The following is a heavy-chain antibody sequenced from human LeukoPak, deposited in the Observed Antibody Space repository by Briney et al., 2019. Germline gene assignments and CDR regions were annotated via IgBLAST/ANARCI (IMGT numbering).Heavy chain of an antibody. CDR2: FRGSNYNT. CDR1: GFTFSTYD. Sequence: GGSLRLSCAAAGFTFSTYDMSWVRQAPGKGRGWVSLFRGSNYNTYYADAVKGRFTISRDNSKNTLYLQMNSLRAEDTAIYYCAKERGGVAAAAAIDYWGQGTLVTVSS. J-gene: IGHJ4*02. V-gene: IGHV3-23*01. CDR3: AKERGGVAAAAAIDY. D-gene: IGHD6-13*01.